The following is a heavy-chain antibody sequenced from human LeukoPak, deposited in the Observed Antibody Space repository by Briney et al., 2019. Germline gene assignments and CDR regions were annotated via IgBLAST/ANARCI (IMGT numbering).Heavy chain of an antibody. V-gene: IGHV3-48*01. D-gene: IGHD3-10*01. Sequence: GGSLRLSCVASGFTLSSQNINWVRQAPGKGLEWVSHIRSSGSITYYGDSVKGRITISRDNAKNSVSLYMNSLRAEDSAVYYCARPGITAFDIWGQGTMVTVSS. J-gene: IGHJ3*02. CDR3: ARPGITAFDI. CDR2: IRSSGSIT. CDR1: GFTLSSQN.